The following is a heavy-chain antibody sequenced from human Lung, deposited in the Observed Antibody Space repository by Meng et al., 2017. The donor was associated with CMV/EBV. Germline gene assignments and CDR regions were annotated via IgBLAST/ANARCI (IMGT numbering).Heavy chain of an antibody. V-gene: IGHV1-46*01. Sequence: SXXVSXXASGYTFTSYYMHWVRQAPGQGLEWMGIINPSGGSTSYAQKFQGRVTMTRDTSTSTVYMELSSLRSEDTAVYYCARGGTRRNWFDPWGQGTLVTVSS. J-gene: IGHJ5*02. CDR1: GYTFTSYY. D-gene: IGHD2-2*01. CDR3: ARGGTRRNWFDP. CDR2: INPSGGST.